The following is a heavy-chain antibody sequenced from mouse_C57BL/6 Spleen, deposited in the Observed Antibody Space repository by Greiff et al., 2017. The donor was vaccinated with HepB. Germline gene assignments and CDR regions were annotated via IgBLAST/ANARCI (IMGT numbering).Heavy chain of an antibody. J-gene: IGHJ2*01. CDR1: GYTFTSYG. CDR2: IYPRSGNT. D-gene: IGHD2-5*01. Sequence: QVQLQQSGAELARPGASVKLSCKASGYTFTSYGISWVKQRTGQGLEWIGEIYPRSGNTYYNEKFKGKATLTADKSSSTAYMELRSLTSEDSAVYFCAREENIGYSNYGYFDYWGQGTTLTVSS. V-gene: IGHV1-81*01. CDR3: AREENIGYSNYGYFDY.